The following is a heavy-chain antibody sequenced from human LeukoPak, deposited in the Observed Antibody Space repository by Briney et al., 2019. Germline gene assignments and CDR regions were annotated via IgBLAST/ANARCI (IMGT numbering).Heavy chain of an antibody. J-gene: IGHJ4*02. CDR3: AREGGPYSSTLRGQ. CDR2: MYSSGST. V-gene: IGHV3-53*01. CDR1: GFTVCGNY. D-gene: IGHD6-19*01. Sequence: PGGSLRLSCAVSGFTVCGNYMSWVRQAPGKGLEWVSVMYSSGSTDYADSVKGRFTISRDNSKNTLYLQMNSLRAEDTAVYYCAREGGPYSSTLRGQWGQGTLVTVSS.